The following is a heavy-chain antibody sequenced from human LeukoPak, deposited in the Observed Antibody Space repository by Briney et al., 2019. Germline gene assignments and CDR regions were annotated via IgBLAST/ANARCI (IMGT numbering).Heavy chain of an antibody. D-gene: IGHD1-1*01. CDR1: GFTFSGNA. J-gene: IGHJ4*02. Sequence: GGSLRLSCAASGFTFSGNAIHWVRQAPGKGLDGLAETSYDGGNTYYAASVKGRFTISRDNSQTTLYLQMNSLRAEDTAVYYCAKEGTGIHFDYWGQGTLVTVSS. CDR2: TSYDGGNT. CDR3: AKEGTGIHFDY. V-gene: IGHV3-30-3*01.